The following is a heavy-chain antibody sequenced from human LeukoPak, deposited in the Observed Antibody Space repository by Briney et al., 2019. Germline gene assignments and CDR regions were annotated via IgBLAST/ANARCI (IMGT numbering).Heavy chain of an antibody. Sequence: PGRSLRHSCAASGFTFSSYAMSWVRQAPEKGLEWVSSISGSGGSKWFADSVKGRFTISRDNSENTLYLQMNRLRAEDTALYYCAKESSVAGAGLLDYWGQGTLVTVSS. CDR2: ISGSGGSK. CDR3: AKESSVAGAGLLDY. CDR1: GFTFSSYA. V-gene: IGHV3-23*01. D-gene: IGHD6-19*01. J-gene: IGHJ4*02.